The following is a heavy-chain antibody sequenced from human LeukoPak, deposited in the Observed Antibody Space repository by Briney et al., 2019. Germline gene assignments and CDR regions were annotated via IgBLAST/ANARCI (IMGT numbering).Heavy chain of an antibody. J-gene: IGHJ4*02. V-gene: IGHV1-69*02. CDR2: IIPILGIA. CDR1: GYTFTSYY. D-gene: IGHD6-6*01. Sequence: SVKVSCKASGYTFTSYYMHWVRQAPGQGLEWMGRIIPILGIANYAQKFQGRVTITADKSTSTAYMELSSLRSEDTAVYYCARSYSSSPLDYWGQGTLVTVSS. CDR3: ARSYSSSPLDY.